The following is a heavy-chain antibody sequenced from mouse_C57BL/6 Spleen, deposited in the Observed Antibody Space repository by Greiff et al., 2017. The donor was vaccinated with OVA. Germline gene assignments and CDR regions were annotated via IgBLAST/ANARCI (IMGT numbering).Heavy chain of an antibody. V-gene: IGHV1-26*01. D-gene: IGHD2-3*01. CDR2: INPNNGGT. J-gene: IGHJ2*01. CDR1: GYTFTDYY. CDR3: ARSGDDGYSFDY. Sequence: EVQLQQSGPELVKPGASVKISCKASGYTFTDYYMNWVKQSHGKSLEWIGDINPNNGGTSYNQKFKGKATLTVDKSSSTAYMELRSLTSEDSAVYYCARSGDDGYSFDYWGQSTTLTVSS.